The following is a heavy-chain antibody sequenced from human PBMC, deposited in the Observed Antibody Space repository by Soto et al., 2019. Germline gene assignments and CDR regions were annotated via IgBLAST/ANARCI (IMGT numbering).Heavy chain of an antibody. CDR2: INPISGAA. CDR3: AKLPVAYSSGRYYFDS. V-gene: IGHV1-2*02. D-gene: IGHD6-19*01. CDR1: GYTFTGSY. Sequence: ASVKVSCKASGYTFTGSYMHWVRQAPGQGLEWMGGINPISGAANYAQKFQGRVTITRDKSTSTAYMELSSLRVEDTAVHYCAKLPVAYSSGRYYFDSWGQGTLVTVSS. J-gene: IGHJ4*02.